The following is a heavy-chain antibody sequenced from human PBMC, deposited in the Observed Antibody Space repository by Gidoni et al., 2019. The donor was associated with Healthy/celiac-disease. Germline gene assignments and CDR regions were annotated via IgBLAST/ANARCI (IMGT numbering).Heavy chain of an antibody. V-gene: IGHV4-39*01. D-gene: IGHD6-25*01. Sequence: QLQLQESGPGLVKPSETLSLTCTVSGGSISSSSYYWGWIRQPPGKGLEWIGSIYYSGSTYYNPSLKSRVTISVDTSKNQFSLKLSSVTAADTAVYYCARHSVRDSIAAPSLYYYYYYMDVWGKGTTVTVSS. CDR1: GGSISSSSYY. CDR2: IYYSGST. J-gene: IGHJ6*03. CDR3: ARHSVRDSIAAPSLYYYYYYMDV.